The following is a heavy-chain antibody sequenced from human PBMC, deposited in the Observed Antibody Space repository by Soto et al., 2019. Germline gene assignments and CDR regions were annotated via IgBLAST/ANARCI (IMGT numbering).Heavy chain of an antibody. D-gene: IGHD3-10*01. CDR1: GGTISSPNFY. J-gene: IGHJ4*02. CDR3: ARGPRLLLGFSELHE. V-gene: IGHV4-31*03. Sequence: SDTLSPTCTVCGGTISSPNFYWSWIRQHPGKGLEWIGHIYYNGTTYYNPTLKSRVSISVDTSKNQFSLKLSSVTAADTAVYYCARGPRLLLGFSELHEWGWGSLVT. CDR2: IYYNGTT.